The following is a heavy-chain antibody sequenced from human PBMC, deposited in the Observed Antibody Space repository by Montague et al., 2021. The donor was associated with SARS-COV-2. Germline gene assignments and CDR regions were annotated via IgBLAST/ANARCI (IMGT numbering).Heavy chain of an antibody. CDR2: INSDGSST. D-gene: IGHD3-3*01. V-gene: IGHV3-74*01. CDR3: ARGEWLLSLFYYYYMDV. CDR1: GFTFSSYW. J-gene: IGHJ6*03. Sequence: SLRLSCAASGFTFSSYWMHWVRQAPGKGLVRVSRINSDGSSTSYXDSVKGRFTISRDNAKNTLYLQMNSLRAEDTAVYYCARGEWLLSLFYYYYMDVWGKGTTVTVSS.